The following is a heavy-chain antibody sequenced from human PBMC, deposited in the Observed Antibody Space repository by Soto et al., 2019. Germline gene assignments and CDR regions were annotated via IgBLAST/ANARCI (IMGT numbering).Heavy chain of an antibody. CDR3: AKDVLRFLEWLAFYGMDV. CDR2: IRGSATTT. Sequence: GGSLRLSCVASGFTFSNYAMSWVRRAPGKGLEWVSAIRGSATTTYYADSVKGRFTISRDNSKNTLYLQMNRLRVEDTAIYYCAKDVLRFLEWLAFYGMDVWGQGTTVTVSS. D-gene: IGHD3-3*01. V-gene: IGHV3-23*01. CDR1: GFTFSNYA. J-gene: IGHJ6*02.